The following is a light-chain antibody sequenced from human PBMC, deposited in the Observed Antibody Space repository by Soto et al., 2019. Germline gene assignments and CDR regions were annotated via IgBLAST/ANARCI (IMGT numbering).Light chain of an antibody. Sequence: QLVLTQPASVSGSPGQSITISFTGTSGDIGSYNRVSWYQQHPGKAPKLIIYEVTDRPSGVSNRFSGSKSGNTASLTISGLQAEDEAEYYCSSYTNINTRACVFGTGTKLTVL. J-gene: IGLJ1*01. V-gene: IGLV2-14*01. CDR1: SGDIGSYNR. CDR3: SSYTNINTRACV. CDR2: EVT.